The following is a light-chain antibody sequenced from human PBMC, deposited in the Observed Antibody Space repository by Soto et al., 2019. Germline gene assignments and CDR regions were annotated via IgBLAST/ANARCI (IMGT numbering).Light chain of an antibody. CDR2: AAS. CDR1: DNIVHW. V-gene: IGKV1-5*01. J-gene: IGKJ4*01. CDR3: XQXXXXXLT. Sequence: DIQMTQSPSTLSASVGDRVSITCRASDNIVHWLAWYQQKPGKAPKLLIYAASSLESGVPSRFSGSGSGTDFTLTINSLQPEDFATXXXXQXXXXXLTFXXGNKVDTK.